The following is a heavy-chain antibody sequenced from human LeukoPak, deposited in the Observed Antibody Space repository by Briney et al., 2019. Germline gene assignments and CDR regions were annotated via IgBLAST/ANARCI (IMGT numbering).Heavy chain of an antibody. CDR1: GGSFSGYY. D-gene: IGHD3-10*01. CDR3: ARITMVRGVTPYYYYGMDV. CDR2: INHSGST. J-gene: IGHJ6*02. Sequence: PSETLSLTCAVYGGSFSGYYWSWIRQPPGKGLEWIGEINHSGSTNYNPSLKSRVTISVDTSKNQFSLKLSSVTAADTAVYYCARITMVRGVTPYYYYGMDVWGQGTTVTVSS. V-gene: IGHV4-34*01.